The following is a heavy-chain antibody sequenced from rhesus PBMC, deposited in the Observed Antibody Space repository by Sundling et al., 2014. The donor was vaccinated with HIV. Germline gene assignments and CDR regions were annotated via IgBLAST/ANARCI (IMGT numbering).Heavy chain of an antibody. D-gene: IGHD6-25*01. V-gene: IGHV3S42*01. Sequence: EVQLVETGGGSVQPGGSLKLSCAASGFTFSSYGMSWVRQAPGKGLEWVSGINSGGGSTYYADSVKGRFTISRDNSKNTLSLQMNSLRVEDTAVYYCARTLAAVGTPDRLHFDYWGQGVLVTV. CDR3: ARTLAAVGTPDRLHFDY. J-gene: IGHJ4*01. CDR2: INSGGGST. CDR1: GFTFSSYG.